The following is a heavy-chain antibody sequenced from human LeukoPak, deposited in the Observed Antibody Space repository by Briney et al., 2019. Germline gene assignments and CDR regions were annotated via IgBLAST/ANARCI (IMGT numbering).Heavy chain of an antibody. D-gene: IGHD4-23*01. CDR2: MYYKGNT. V-gene: IGHV4-39*07. Sequence: SETLSLTCSVSGGSINSNSHYWGWLRQPPGKGLEWIGSMYYKGNTYYNPSLKRRVSISVDTSKNQFSLKLSSVTSAYTALYYCARENNDYGGKKAFDYWGQGTLVTVSS. CDR3: ARENNDYGGKKAFDY. J-gene: IGHJ4*02. CDR1: GGSINSNSHY.